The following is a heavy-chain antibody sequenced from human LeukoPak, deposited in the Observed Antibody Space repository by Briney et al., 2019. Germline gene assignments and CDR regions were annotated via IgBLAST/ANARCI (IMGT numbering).Heavy chain of an antibody. CDR2: IYYSGTI. CDR1: CGSISSSNYY. V-gene: IGHV4-39*07. J-gene: IGHJ4*02. CDR3: ARAPLTVSVWGSYRGYNFDY. Sequence: SETLPLTCSVSCGSISSSNYYWGWIRQPPGKGLEWIGNIYYSGTIYYNPSLPSLKSRVTISVDTSKNQFSLKLSSVTAADTAVYYCARAPLTVSVWGSYRGYNFDYWGQGTLVTVSS. D-gene: IGHD3-16*02.